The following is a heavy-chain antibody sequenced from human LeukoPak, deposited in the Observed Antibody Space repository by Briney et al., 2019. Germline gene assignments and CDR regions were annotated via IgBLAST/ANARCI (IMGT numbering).Heavy chain of an antibody. D-gene: IGHD5-24*01. CDR2: IIPIFGTA. CDR1: GGTFSSYA. CDR3: AREESRDGYHDYYYGMDV. J-gene: IGHJ6*02. Sequence: ASVKVSCKASGGTFSSYAISWVRQAPGQGLEWMGGIIPIFGTANYAQKFQGRVTITADESTSTAYMELSSLRSEDTAVYYCAREESRDGYHDYYYGMDVWGQGTTVTVSS. V-gene: IGHV1-69*01.